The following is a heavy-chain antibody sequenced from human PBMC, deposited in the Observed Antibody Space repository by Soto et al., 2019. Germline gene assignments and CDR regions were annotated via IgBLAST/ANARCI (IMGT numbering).Heavy chain of an antibody. D-gene: IGHD2-2*01. V-gene: IGHV4-4*07. CDR1: GGSISSYY. CDR2: IYTSGST. CDR3: ARDWDLVVVPDMGGGWFDP. J-gene: IGHJ5*02. Sequence: SETLSLTCTVSGGSISSYYWSWIRQPAGKGLEWIGRIYTSGSTNYNPSLKSRVTMSVDTSKNQFSLKLSSVTAADTAVYYCARDWDLVVVPDMGGGWFDPWGQGTLVAVSS.